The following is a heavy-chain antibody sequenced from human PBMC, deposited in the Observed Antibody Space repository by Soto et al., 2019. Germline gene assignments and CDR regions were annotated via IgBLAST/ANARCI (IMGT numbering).Heavy chain of an antibody. CDR2: ISGSGGST. D-gene: IGHD2-21*02. CDR3: AKQNGYGGNSELEY. Sequence: EVQLLESGGGLVQPGGSLRLSCAASGFTFSSYAMSWVRQAPGKGLEWVSAISGSGGSTYYADSVKGRFTISRDNSKNTLYLQMNSLRAEDTSVYYCAKQNGYGGNSELEYWGQGTLVTVSS. CDR1: GFTFSSYA. J-gene: IGHJ4*02. V-gene: IGHV3-23*01.